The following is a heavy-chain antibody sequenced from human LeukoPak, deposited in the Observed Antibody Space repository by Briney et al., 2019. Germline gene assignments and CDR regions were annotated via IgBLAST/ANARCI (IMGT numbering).Heavy chain of an antibody. CDR3: ARDVGGNSPRYYYGLDV. J-gene: IGHJ6*02. CDR1: GGSISSYY. Sequence: PSETLSLTCTVSGGSISSYYWSWIRQPPAKGLEWIGYIYYSGRTNYNPSLKSRVTISVDTSKNEISLKLSSVTAADTAFYYCARDVGGNSPRYYYGLDVWGQGTTVTVSS. V-gene: IGHV4-59*01. D-gene: IGHD4-23*01. CDR2: IYYSGRT.